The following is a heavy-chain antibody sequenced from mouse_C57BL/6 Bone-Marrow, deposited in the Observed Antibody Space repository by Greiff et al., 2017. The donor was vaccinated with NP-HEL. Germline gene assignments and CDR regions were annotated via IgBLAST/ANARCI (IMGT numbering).Heavy chain of an antibody. Sequence: VQLQQSGAELVRPGASVKLSCTASGFNIKDDYMHWVKQRPEQGLEWIGWIDPDNGGTEYAAKFQGKATITADTSSNTAYLQLSSLTSEDTADYYCTPIYNDYSAYWGQGTPVTVSA. J-gene: IGHJ3*01. CDR3: TPIYNDYSAY. D-gene: IGHD2-4*01. CDR2: IDPDNGGT. V-gene: IGHV14-4*01. CDR1: GFNIKDDY.